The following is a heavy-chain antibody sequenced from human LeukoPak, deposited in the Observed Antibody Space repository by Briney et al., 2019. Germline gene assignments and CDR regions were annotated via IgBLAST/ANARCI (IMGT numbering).Heavy chain of an antibody. CDR1: GFIFSPYW. V-gene: IGHV3-7*01. Sequence: GGSLRLSCAASGFIFSPYWVTWVRQAPGMGLEWVANIKQDGSERYYVDSVKGRFTISRDNTKNSLYLQMNSLRAEDTAVYYCARDRSTGWLVYYFDYWGQGALVTVSS. CDR3: ARDRSTGWLVYYFDY. D-gene: IGHD6-19*01. CDR2: IKQDGSER. J-gene: IGHJ4*02.